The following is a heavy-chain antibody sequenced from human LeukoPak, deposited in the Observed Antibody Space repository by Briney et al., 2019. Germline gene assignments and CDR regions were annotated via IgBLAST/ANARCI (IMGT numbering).Heavy chain of an antibody. J-gene: IGHJ3*02. CDR2: IYYSGST. Sequence: SETLSLTCTVSGGSISSYYWSWIRQPPGKGLEWIGYIYYSGSTNYNPSLKSRVTISVDTSKNQFSLKLSSVTAADTAVYYCARDAYYYDSSGYYYGGAFDIWGQGTMVIVSS. CDR1: GGSISSYY. CDR3: ARDAYYYDSSGYYYGGAFDI. V-gene: IGHV4-59*01. D-gene: IGHD3-22*01.